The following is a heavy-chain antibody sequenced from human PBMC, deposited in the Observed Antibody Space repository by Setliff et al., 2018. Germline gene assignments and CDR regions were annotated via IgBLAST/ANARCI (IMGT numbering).Heavy chain of an antibody. Sequence: NPSETLSLTCTVSGDSLSGDNYFWSWIRHLPGKGLQWLGHIYYTGKTYYNPSLKSRLEMSVDTSKREFALRLSSVTAADTAVYYCARTSTYVLGSGSYWDRWFDPWSQGTLVNVSS. CDR1: GDSLSGDNYF. J-gene: IGHJ5*02. D-gene: IGHD3-10*01. CDR3: ARTSTYVLGSGSYWDRWFDP. V-gene: IGHV4-31*02. CDR2: IYYTGKT.